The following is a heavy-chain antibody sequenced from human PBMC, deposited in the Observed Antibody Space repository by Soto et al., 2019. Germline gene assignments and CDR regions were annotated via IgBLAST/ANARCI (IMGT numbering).Heavy chain of an antibody. J-gene: IGHJ5*02. CDR2: ISHDGSNK. CDR3: ASAAGNGYCSGGSRYPPLPFDP. D-gene: IGHD2-15*01. Sequence: GGSLRLSCAASGFTFSSYGMHWVRQAPGKGLEWVAVISHDGSNKYYADSVKGRFTISSDNSKNTLYLQMNSLRAEDTAVYYCASAAGNGYCSGGSRYPPLPFDPWGQGTLVTVSS. CDR1: GFTFSSYG. V-gene: IGHV3-30*03.